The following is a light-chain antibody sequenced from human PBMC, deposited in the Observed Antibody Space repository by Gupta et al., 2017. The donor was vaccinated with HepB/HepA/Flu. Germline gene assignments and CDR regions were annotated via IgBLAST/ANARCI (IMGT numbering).Light chain of an antibody. J-gene: IGLJ3*02. CDR1: SGSIASNY. Sequence: NFMLPQPHSVSESPGPTVPISCNRSSGSIASNYVQWYQQRPGSAPTTVIYEDNQRPSGVPDRFSGSIDRSSNSASLTISVRKTEDEADYYCQSDETSRPWVFGGGTKLTVL. V-gene: IGLV6-57*03. CDR3: QSDETSRPWV. CDR2: EDN.